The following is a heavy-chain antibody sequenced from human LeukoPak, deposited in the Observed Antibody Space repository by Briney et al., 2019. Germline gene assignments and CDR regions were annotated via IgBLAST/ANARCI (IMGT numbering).Heavy chain of an antibody. CDR2: ISYDGYNK. Sequence: PGRSLRLSCAASGFTFSSYAMDWVRQAPGKGLEWVAVISYDGYNKYYADSVKGRFTISRDNSKNTLYLQMNSLRAEDTAVYYCAREYGSGREFDYWGQGTLVTVSS. D-gene: IGHD3-10*01. CDR1: GFTFSSYA. V-gene: IGHV3-30-3*01. CDR3: AREYGSGREFDY. J-gene: IGHJ4*02.